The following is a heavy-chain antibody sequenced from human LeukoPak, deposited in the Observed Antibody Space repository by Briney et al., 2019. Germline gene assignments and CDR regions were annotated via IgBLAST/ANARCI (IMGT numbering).Heavy chain of an antibody. CDR2: INHSGST. Sequence: PSETLSLTCAVYGGSFSGYYWSWIRQPPGKRLEWIGEINHSGSTNYNPSLKSRVTISVDTSKNQFSLKLSSVTAADTAVYYCARGDYGDYEDYWGQGTLVTVSS. J-gene: IGHJ4*02. CDR1: GGSFSGYY. V-gene: IGHV4-34*01. D-gene: IGHD4-17*01. CDR3: ARGDYGDYEDY.